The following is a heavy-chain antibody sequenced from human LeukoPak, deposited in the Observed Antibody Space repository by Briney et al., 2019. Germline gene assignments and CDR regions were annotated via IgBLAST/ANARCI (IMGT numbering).Heavy chain of an antibody. V-gene: IGHV3-21*01. D-gene: IGHD3-10*01. CDR3: ARGDSRGVYYFDY. CDR2: ISSSSSYI. CDR1: GFTFSSYS. J-gene: IGHJ4*02. Sequence: GGSLRLSCAASGFTFSSYSMNWVRQAPGKGLEWVSSISSSSSYIYYADSVKGRFTISRDNAKNSLYLQMNSLRAEDTAVYYCARGDSRGVYYFDYWGQGTLVTVSS.